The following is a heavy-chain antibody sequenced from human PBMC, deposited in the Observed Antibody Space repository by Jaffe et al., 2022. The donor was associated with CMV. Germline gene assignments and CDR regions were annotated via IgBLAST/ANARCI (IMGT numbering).Heavy chain of an antibody. CDR1: GFTFSSYE. CDR3: ARGDPYYYYYMDV. Sequence: EVQLVESGGGLVQPGGSLRLSCAASGFTFSSYEMNWVRQAPGKGLEWVSYISSSGSTIYYADSVKGRFTISRDNAKNSLYLQMNSLRAEDTAVYYCARGDPYYYYYMDVWGKGTTVTVSS. V-gene: IGHV3-48*03. J-gene: IGHJ6*03. CDR2: ISSSGSTI.